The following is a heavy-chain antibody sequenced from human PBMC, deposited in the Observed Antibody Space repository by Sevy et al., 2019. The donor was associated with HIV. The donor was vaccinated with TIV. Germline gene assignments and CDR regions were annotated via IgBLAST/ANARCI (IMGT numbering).Heavy chain of an antibody. CDR1: QFNFDTYA. V-gene: IGHV3-33*01. CDR3: ATNMVHADAYDSYFNF. Sequence: GGSLRLSCVASQFNFDTYAIHWVRQAPGKGLEWVAMIWYDGSSKDYAESVKGRFAISRENSQNTAFLQMNSLRAEDTGVYYCATNMVHADAYDSYFNFWGQGSLVTVSS. J-gene: IGHJ4*02. D-gene: IGHD3-10*01. CDR2: IWYDGSSK.